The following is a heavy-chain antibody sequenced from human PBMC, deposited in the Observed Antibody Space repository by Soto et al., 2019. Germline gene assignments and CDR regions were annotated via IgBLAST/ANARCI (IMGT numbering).Heavy chain of an antibody. J-gene: IGHJ5*02. CDR3: AKDGEAIYYYDTSGPKTWFDP. Sequence: GGALPVSCAASVFTFSIYGMPWVRQAPGKGLDLVAIISYDGSNKYYADSVEGRFTISRDDSKNTLYLQMNSLRAEDTAVYYCAKDGEAIYYYDTSGPKTWFDPWGLGTMVTVSS. CDR1: VFTFSIYG. V-gene: IGHV3-30*18. CDR2: ISYDGSNK. D-gene: IGHD3-22*01.